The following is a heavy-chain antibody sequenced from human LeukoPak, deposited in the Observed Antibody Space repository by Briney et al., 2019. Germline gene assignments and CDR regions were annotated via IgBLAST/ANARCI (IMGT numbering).Heavy chain of an antibody. CDR1: GFTFNSYT. D-gene: IGHD3-16*01. CDR2: ISIGGEST. J-gene: IGHJ4*02. V-gene: IGHV3-23*01. Sequence: PGGSLRLSCVASGFTFNSYTMSWVRQAPGKGLEWVSAISIGGESTYYADSVKGRFTISRANSKNTLYLQMNSLRVEDTAVYFCARVFGLVDPFEYWGQGTLVTVSS. CDR3: ARVFGLVDPFEY.